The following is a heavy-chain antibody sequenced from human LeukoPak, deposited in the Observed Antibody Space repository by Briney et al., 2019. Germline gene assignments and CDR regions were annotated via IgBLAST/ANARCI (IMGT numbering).Heavy chain of an antibody. CDR1: GYTFTSYD. D-gene: IGHD6-6*01. Sequence: GASVEVSRKASGYTFTSYDINWVRQATGQGLEWMGWMNPNSGNTGYAQKFQGRVTMTRNTSISTAYMELSSLRSEDTAVYYCARACSSSRGDNWFDPWGQGTLVTVSS. CDR2: MNPNSGNT. V-gene: IGHV1-8*01. CDR3: ARACSSSRGDNWFDP. J-gene: IGHJ5*02.